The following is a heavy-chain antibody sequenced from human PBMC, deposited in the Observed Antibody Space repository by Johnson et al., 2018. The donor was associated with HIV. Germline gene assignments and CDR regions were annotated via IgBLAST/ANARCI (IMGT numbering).Heavy chain of an antibody. CDR3: ARNRRGIYSSGWYGGAFDI. CDR1: GFTFSSYG. V-gene: IGHV3-30*03. Sequence: QVQLVESGGGVVQPGRSLRLSCAASGFTFSSYGMHWVRQAPGKGLEWVAVISYDGSNKYYADSVKGRFTISRDNSKNTLYLQMNSLRAEDTAVYYCARNRRGIYSSGWYGGAFDIWGQGTMVTVS. CDR2: ISYDGSNK. D-gene: IGHD6-19*01. J-gene: IGHJ3*02.